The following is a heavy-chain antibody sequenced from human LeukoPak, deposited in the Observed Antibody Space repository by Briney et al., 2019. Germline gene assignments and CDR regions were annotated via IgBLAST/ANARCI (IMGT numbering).Heavy chain of an antibody. V-gene: IGHV4-34*01. Sequence: SETLSLTCAVYGGSFSGYYWSWIRQPPGKGLEWIGEINHRGSTNYNPSLKSRVTISVDTSKNQFSLKLSSVTAADTAVYYCARGRHYYGSGSYYPLGYWGQGTLVTVSS. J-gene: IGHJ4*02. CDR3: ARGRHYYGSGSYYPLGY. CDR1: GGSFSGYY. D-gene: IGHD3-10*01. CDR2: INHRGST.